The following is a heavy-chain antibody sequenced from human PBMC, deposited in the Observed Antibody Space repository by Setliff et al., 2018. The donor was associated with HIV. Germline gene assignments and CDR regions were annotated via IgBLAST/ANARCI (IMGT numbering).Heavy chain of an antibody. D-gene: IGHD2-2*01. CDR2: IIPIFGTA. CDR1: GGTFSRQA. Sequence: GASVKVSCKASGGTFSRQAISWVRQAPGQGLEWMGGIIPIFGTANYAQKFQGRVTITADESTNTAYMELSSLRSEDTAVYYCASPQPQGANQLLWSFDSWGQGALVTVSS. CDR3: ASPQPQGANQLLWSFDS. V-gene: IGHV1-69*13. J-gene: IGHJ4*02.